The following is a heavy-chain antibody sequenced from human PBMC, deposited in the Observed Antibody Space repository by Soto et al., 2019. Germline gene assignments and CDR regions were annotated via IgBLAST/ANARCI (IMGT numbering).Heavy chain of an antibody. Sequence: GGSLILSCAASGFPFSSYAMSWVRPAPGKGLEWVPAISGSGGSTYYADSVKGRFTISRDNSKNTLYLQMNSLRAEDTAVYYCAKDRQQLVPGYNWFDPWGQGTLVTVSS. CDR1: GFPFSSYA. CDR2: ISGSGGST. D-gene: IGHD6-13*01. V-gene: IGHV3-23*01. CDR3: AKDRQQLVPGYNWFDP. J-gene: IGHJ5*02.